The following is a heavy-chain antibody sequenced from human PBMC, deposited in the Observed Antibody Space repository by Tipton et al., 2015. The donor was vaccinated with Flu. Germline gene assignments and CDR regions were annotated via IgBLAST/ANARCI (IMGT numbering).Heavy chain of an antibody. CDR1: GFTFNTDA. J-gene: IGHJ4*02. D-gene: IGHD3-22*01. Sequence: SLRLSCAASGFTFNTDAMSWVRQAPGKGLEWVSGLRGSGSNTYYADSVKGRFTISRDSSKNTLYLQMNSLRAEDTAVYYCAREEGHYYDTSGFFDYWGQGTLVTVSS. CDR2: LRGSGSNT. CDR3: AREEGHYYDTSGFFDY. V-gene: IGHV3-23*01.